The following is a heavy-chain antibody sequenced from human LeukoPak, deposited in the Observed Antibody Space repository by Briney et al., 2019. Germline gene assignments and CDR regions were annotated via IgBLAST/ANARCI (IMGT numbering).Heavy chain of an antibody. Sequence: PGGSLRLSCAASGFTFSTYSMNWVRQAPGKGLEWVSSISSSSSYIYYADSVKGRFTISRDNAKNSLFLQMNSLRAEDTAVYYCARDTSWVTMVRGVKDYWGQGTLVTVSS. D-gene: IGHD3-10*01. CDR1: GFTFSTYS. J-gene: IGHJ4*02. CDR2: ISSSSSYI. V-gene: IGHV3-21*04. CDR3: ARDTSWVTMVRGVKDY.